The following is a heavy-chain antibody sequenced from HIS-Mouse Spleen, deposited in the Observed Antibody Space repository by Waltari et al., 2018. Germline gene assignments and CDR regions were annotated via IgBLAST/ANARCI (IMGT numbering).Heavy chain of an antibody. CDR3: ARDSWAYAIEYFQH. CDR1: GYSISRGYV. Sequence: QVQLQESGPGLVKPSETLSLTCTVSGYSISRGYVWGWIRQPPGKGLEWIGSIDHSGSTYYNPSLKSRVTISVDTSKNQFSMKLSSVTAADTAVYYCARDSWAYAIEYFQHWGQGTLVTVSS. V-gene: IGHV4-38-2*02. CDR2: IDHSGST. J-gene: IGHJ1*01. D-gene: IGHD2-8*01.